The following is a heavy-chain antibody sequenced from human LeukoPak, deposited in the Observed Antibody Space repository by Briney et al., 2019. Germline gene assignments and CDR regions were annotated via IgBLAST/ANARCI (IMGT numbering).Heavy chain of an antibody. J-gene: IGHJ6*02. D-gene: IGHD4-17*01. Sequence: GGSLRLSCAASGFTFNSYGMHWVRQAPGKGLEGVAIISYDGSNKHYADSVKGRFTISRDNSKNTVYLQMNSLRGEDTAVYYCARDYGDYLYYYGMDVWGQGTTVTVSS. V-gene: IGHV3-30-3*01. CDR1: GFTFNSYG. CDR3: ARDYGDYLYYYGMDV. CDR2: ISYDGSNK.